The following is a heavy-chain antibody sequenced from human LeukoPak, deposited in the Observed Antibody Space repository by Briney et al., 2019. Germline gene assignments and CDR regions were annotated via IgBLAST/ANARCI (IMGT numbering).Heavy chain of an antibody. D-gene: IGHD1-14*01. CDR3: ARLPWRVTVDY. J-gene: IGHJ4*02. V-gene: IGHV4-39*01. CDR1: GGSISSSSYY. CDR2: IFYVGDT. Sequence: SETLSLTCTVSGGSISSSSYYWGWIRQPAGKGPEWIGTIFYVGDTYYNPSLKSRVTMSVDTSKNQFSLRLRSVSTADTAVYYCARLPWRVTVDYWGQGTLVTVSS.